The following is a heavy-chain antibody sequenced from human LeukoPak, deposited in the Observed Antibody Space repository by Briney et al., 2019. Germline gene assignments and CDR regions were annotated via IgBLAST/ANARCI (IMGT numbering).Heavy chain of an antibody. CDR2: VSAYNGNT. D-gene: IGHD2-15*01. V-gene: IGHV1-18*01. Sequence: ASVKVSCKASGYTFSSYGISWVRQAPGQGLEWLGYVSAYNGNTNYAQKVQGRITMTTDTSTSTAYMEMRSLRSDDTAVYYCARDCSGSSCYWIHWGQGTLVTVSS. J-gene: IGHJ4*02. CDR3: ARDCSGSSCYWIH. CDR1: GYTFSSYG.